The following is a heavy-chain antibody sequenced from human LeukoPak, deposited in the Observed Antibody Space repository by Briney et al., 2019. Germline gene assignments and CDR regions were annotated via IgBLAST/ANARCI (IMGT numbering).Heavy chain of an antibody. V-gene: IGHV3-30*04. CDR2: ISYDGSNK. CDR1: GFTFSSYA. D-gene: IGHD2-15*01. CDR3: AGEYQDIVVVVAATDAFDI. J-gene: IGHJ3*02. Sequence: PGGSLRLSCAASGFTFSSYAMHWVRQAPGKGLEWVAVISYDGSNKYYADSVKGRFTISRDNSKNTLYLQMNSLRAEDTAVYYCAGEYQDIVVVVAATDAFDIWGQGTMVTVSS.